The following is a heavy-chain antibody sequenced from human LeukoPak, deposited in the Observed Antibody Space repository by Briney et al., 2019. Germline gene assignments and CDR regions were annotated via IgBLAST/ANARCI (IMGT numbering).Heavy chain of an antibody. CDR3: AKDATPYYYGALSWFDP. D-gene: IGHD3-10*01. CDR1: GFTFDDYA. CDR2: ISWNSGSI. Sequence: GGSLRLSCAASGFTFDDYAMHWVRQAPGKGLEWVSGISWNSGSIGYADSVKGRFTISRDNANNSLYLQMNSLRAEDTALYYCAKDATPYYYGALSWFDPWGQGTLVTVSS. J-gene: IGHJ5*02. V-gene: IGHV3-9*01.